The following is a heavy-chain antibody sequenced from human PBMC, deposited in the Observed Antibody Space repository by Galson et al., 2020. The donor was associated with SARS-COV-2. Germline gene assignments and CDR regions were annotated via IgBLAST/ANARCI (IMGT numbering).Heavy chain of an antibody. D-gene: IGHD4-17*01. CDR2: ISSSSNYI. J-gene: IGHJ4*02. V-gene: IGHV3-21*01. CDR1: GFTFSSYT. CDR3: ARGRYDYGDVSRDRGDY. Sequence: LSLTCAASGFTFSSYTMNWVRQAPGKGLEWVSSISSSSNYIYYADSVKGRFTISRDNAESSLYLQMNSLRAEDTAVYYCARGRYDYGDVSRDRGDYWGQGTLVTVSS.